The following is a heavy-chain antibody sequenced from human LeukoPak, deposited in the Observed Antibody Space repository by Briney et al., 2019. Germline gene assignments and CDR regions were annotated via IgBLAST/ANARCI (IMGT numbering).Heavy chain of an antibody. J-gene: IGHJ4*02. Sequence: GGSLRLSCAASGFTFSSYSMTWVRQAPGKGLEWVSYISSSSSTIYYADSVKGRFTISRDNAKNSLYLQMNSLRAEDTAVYYCARDQALMVPAHRPFDYWGQGTLVTVSS. CDR2: ISSSSSTI. CDR3: ARDQALMVPAHRPFDY. V-gene: IGHV3-48*04. CDR1: GFTFSSYS. D-gene: IGHD2-21*02.